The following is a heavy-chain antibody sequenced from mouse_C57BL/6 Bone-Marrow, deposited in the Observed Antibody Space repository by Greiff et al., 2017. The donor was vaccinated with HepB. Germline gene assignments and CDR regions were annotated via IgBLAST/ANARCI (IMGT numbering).Heavy chain of an antibody. V-gene: IGHV14-4*01. CDR3: TYGKGYAMDY. CDR2: IDPENGDT. J-gene: IGHJ4*01. D-gene: IGHD1-1*01. Sequence: VQLKQSGAELVRPGASVKLSCTASGFNIKDDYMHWVKQRPEQGLEWIGWIDPENGDTEYASKFQGKATITADTSSNTAYLQLSSLTSEDTAVYFCTYGKGYAMDYWGQGTSVTVSS. CDR1: GFNIKDDY.